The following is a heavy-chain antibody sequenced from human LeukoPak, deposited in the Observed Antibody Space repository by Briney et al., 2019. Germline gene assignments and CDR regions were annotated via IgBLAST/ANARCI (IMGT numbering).Heavy chain of an antibody. D-gene: IGHD3-22*01. Sequence: GGSLRLSCKASGFTFNVYWMTWVRQAPGKGLEWVANINHDGTEKYYVDSVKGRFTISRENAKNSLFLQMSSLRAEDTAVYYCARGRFYHDSPEWGQGTLVTVSS. V-gene: IGHV3-7*01. CDR1: GFTFNVYW. CDR3: ARGRFYHDSPE. J-gene: IGHJ4*02. CDR2: INHDGTEK.